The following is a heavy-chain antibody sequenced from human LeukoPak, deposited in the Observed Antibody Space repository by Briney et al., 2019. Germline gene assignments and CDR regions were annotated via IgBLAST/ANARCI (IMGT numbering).Heavy chain of an antibody. Sequence: SETLSLTCAVYGGSFSGYYWSWIRQPPGKGLEWIGEINHSGSTNYNPSLKSRVTISVDTSKNQFSLKLSSVTAADTAVYYCASPLGGDIVVATNGFQHWGQGTLVTVSS. D-gene: IGHD2-2*01. CDR3: ASPLGGDIVVATNGFQH. CDR1: GGSFSGYY. CDR2: INHSGST. J-gene: IGHJ1*01. V-gene: IGHV4-34*01.